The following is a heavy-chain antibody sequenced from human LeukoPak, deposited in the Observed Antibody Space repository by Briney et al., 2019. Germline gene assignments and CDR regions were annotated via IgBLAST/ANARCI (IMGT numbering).Heavy chain of an antibody. V-gene: IGHV4-59*08. Sequence: SEPLSLTCSVSGGSISNYYWSWIRQPPGKALEWIGYIYNSGSTNYNPSLKSRLTISVDTSKNQFSLKLNSVTAADTAVYYCARHGGGYSFDYWGQGTLVTVSS. CDR2: IYNSGST. CDR3: ARHGGGYSFDY. J-gene: IGHJ4*02. D-gene: IGHD5-24*01. CDR1: GGSISNYY.